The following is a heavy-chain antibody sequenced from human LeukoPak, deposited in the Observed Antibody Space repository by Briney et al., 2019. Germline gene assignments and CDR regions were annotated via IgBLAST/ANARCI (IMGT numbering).Heavy chain of an antibody. CDR2: INGDGSST. CDR3: ARDSGYSSSWAVRY. CDR1: GFTFSSYW. V-gene: IGHV3-74*01. J-gene: IGHJ4*02. Sequence: GGSLRLSCAASGFTFSSYWMHWVRQAPGKGLVWVSRINGDGSSTSYADSVKGRFTISRDNAKNTLYLQMNSLRAEDTAVYYCARDSGYSSSWAVRYWGQGTLVTVSS. D-gene: IGHD6-13*01.